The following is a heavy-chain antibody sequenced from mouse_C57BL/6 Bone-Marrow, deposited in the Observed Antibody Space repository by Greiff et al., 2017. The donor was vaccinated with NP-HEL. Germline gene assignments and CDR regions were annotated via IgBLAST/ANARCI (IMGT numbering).Heavy chain of an antibody. CDR1: GFTFSDAW. J-gene: IGHJ3*01. CDR2: IRNKANNHAT. CDR3: TRDSNGAWFAY. V-gene: IGHV6-6*01. D-gene: IGHD2-5*01. Sequence: EVQGVESGGGLVQPGGSMKLSCAASGFTFSDAWMDWVRQSPEKGLEWVAEIRNKANNHATYYAESVKGRFTISRDDSKSSVYLQMNSLRAEDTGIYYCTRDSNGAWFAYWGQGTLVTVSA.